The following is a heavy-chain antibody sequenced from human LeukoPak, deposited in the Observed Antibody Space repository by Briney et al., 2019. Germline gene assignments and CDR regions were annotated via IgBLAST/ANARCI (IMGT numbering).Heavy chain of an antibody. CDR1: GFTFSSYS. CDR2: ISSSSSYI. CDR3: ARVGYCSSTSCFSPPDYYYYYTDV. D-gene: IGHD2-2*01. J-gene: IGHJ6*03. V-gene: IGHV3-21*01. Sequence: PGGSLRLSCAASGFTFSSYSMNWVRQAPGKGLEWVSSISSSSSYIYYADSVKGRFTISRDNAKNSLYLQVNSLRAEDTAVYYCARVGYCSSTSCFSPPDYYYYYTDVWGKGTTVTVSS.